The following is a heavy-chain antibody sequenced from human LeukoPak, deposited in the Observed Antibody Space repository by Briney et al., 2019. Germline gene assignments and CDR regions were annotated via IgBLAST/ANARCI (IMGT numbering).Heavy chain of an antibody. Sequence: GGSLRLYCAASGFSFSTFAMTWVRQAPGKGLEWVSGMIGAGNTYYADSVKGRFTISRDNSKNTVYLQMDSLRVEDTAIYYCAKDLHYNDGRWEFDPWGQGTLVTVSS. D-gene: IGHD5-24*01. J-gene: IGHJ5*02. CDR3: AKDLHYNDGRWEFDP. CDR1: GFSFSTFA. CDR2: MIGAGNT. V-gene: IGHV3-23*01.